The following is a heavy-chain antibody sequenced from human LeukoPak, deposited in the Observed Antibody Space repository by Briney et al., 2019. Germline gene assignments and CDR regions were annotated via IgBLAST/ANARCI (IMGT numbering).Heavy chain of an antibody. D-gene: IGHD1-1*01. CDR3: ANVHCRDAFDI. CDR2: IRYAGSNK. Sequence: PGGSLRLSCAASGFTFSNYGMHWVRQAPGKGLAWVAFIRYAGSNKFYADSVKGRFILSRDNSKNTLYMQMNNLRAEDTAVYYCANVHCRDAFDIWGQGTMVSVSS. V-gene: IGHV3-30*02. CDR1: GFTFSNYG. J-gene: IGHJ3*02.